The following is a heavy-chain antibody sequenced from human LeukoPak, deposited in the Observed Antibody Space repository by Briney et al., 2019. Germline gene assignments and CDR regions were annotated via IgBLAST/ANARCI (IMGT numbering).Heavy chain of an antibody. CDR3: ARGLVQLELGEEDYYYYYMDV. Sequence: SVKVSCKASGGTFSSYAISWVRQAPGQGLEWMGGIIPIFGTANYAQKFQGRVTITADESTSTAYMELSSLRSEDTAVYYCARGLVQLELGEEDYYYYYMDVWGKGTTVTVSS. D-gene: IGHD1-1*01. V-gene: IGHV1-69*13. CDR2: IIPIFGTA. J-gene: IGHJ6*03. CDR1: GGTFSSYA.